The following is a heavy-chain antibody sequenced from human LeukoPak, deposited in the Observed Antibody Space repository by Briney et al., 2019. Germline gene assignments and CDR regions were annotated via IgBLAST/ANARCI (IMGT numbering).Heavy chain of an antibody. CDR1: GYSISAISN. Sequence: LETLSLACTVSGYSISAISNWGWIRQSPGKGLEWIGSFYHGGSTNYNPSLKSRVTISVDTSKNQFSLKLSSVTAADTAVYYCAVDLTVTEYWGQGTLVTVSS. CDR2: FYHGGST. J-gene: IGHJ4*02. V-gene: IGHV4-38-2*02. CDR3: AVDLTVTEY. D-gene: IGHD4-17*01.